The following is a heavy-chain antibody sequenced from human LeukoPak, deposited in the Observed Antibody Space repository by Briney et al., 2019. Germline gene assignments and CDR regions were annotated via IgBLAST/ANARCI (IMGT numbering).Heavy chain of an antibody. V-gene: IGHV3-21*01. D-gene: IGHD2-15*01. J-gene: IGHJ5*02. CDR1: GFTFSSYS. Sequence: GGSLRLSCAASGFTFSSYSMNWVRQAPGKGLEWVSSISSSSSYIYYADSVKGRFTISRDNAKNSLYLQMNSLGAEDTAVYYCARKYCSGGSCYSDSIRWFDPWGQGTLVTVSS. CDR3: ARKYCSGGSCYSDSIRWFDP. CDR2: ISSSSSYI.